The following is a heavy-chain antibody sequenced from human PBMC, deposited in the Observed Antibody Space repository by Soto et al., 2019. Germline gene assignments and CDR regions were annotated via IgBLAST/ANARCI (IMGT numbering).Heavy chain of an antibody. CDR2: ISGYNGHT. CDR3: AREGAMPYYYYGLDV. V-gene: IGHV1-18*01. Sequence: QVQLVQSGAEVRKPGASVKVSCKASGYTFTTYGISWVRQAPGQGLEWMGWISGYNGHTKYAQKFHGKVTMTTATSARTVYMDLRSLRSDDTAVYYCAREGAMPYYYYGLDVWGQGTTVTVSS. D-gene: IGHD2-2*01. CDR1: GYTFTTYG. J-gene: IGHJ6*02.